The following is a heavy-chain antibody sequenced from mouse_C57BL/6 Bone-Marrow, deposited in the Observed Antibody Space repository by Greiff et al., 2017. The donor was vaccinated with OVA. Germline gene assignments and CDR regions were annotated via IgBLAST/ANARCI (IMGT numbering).Heavy chain of an antibody. D-gene: IGHD2-12*01. V-gene: IGHV5-6*01. CDR1: GFTFSSYG. CDR2: ISSGGSYT. CDR3: ARLRRGVMDY. J-gene: IGHJ4*01. Sequence: EVQLVESGGDLVKPGGSLKLSCAASGFTFSSYGMSWVRQTPDKRLEWVATISSGGSYTYYPDSVKGRFTISRDNAKNTLYLKMSSLKSEDTARYYCARLRRGVMDYWGQGTSVTVSS.